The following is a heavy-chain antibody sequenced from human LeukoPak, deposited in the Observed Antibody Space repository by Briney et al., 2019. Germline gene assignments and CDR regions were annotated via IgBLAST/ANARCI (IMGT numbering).Heavy chain of an antibody. CDR1: GLSFSRYP. J-gene: IGHJ3*02. CDR3: VKDQAGTTGNAFDI. CDR2: ISSNGGST. Sequence: PGGSLRLSCSVSGLSFSRYPIHWARQAPGKGLEYVSAISSNGGSTYYADSVKGRFTISRDNSKNTLYLQMSSLRGEDTAVYYCVKDQAGTTGNAFDIWGQGTMVTVSS. D-gene: IGHD1-1*01. V-gene: IGHV3-64D*06.